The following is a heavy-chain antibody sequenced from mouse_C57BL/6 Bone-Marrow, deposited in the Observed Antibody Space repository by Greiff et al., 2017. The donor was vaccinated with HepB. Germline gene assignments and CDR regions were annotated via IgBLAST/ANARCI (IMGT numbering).Heavy chain of an antibody. Sequence: VQLQHSGAELVRPGASVKLSCTASGFNIKDDYMHWVKQRPEQGLEWIGWIDPENGDTEYASKFQGKATITADTSSNTAYLQLSSLTSEDTAVYYCTTWPYYYGSSHGGVDYWGQGTSVTVSS. V-gene: IGHV14-4*01. CDR2: IDPENGDT. CDR3: TTWPYYYGSSHGGVDY. D-gene: IGHD1-1*01. J-gene: IGHJ4*01. CDR1: GFNIKDDY.